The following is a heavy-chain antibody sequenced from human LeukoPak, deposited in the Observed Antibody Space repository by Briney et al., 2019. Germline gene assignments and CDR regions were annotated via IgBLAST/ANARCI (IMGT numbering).Heavy chain of an antibody. V-gene: IGHV3-33*01. Sequence: PGGSLRLSCAASGFTFSSYGMHWVRQAPGKGLEWVAVIWYDGSNKYYADSVKGRFTISRDDSKNTVYLQMNSLRAEDTAVYYCARDLRSGYFDYWGQGTLVTVSS. CDR3: ARDLRSGYFDY. CDR2: IWYDGSNK. D-gene: IGHD3-22*01. J-gene: IGHJ4*02. CDR1: GFTFSSYG.